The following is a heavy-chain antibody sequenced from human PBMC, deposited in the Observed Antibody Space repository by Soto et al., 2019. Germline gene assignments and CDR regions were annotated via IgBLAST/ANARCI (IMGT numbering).Heavy chain of an antibody. J-gene: IGHJ5*02. CDR2: INHSGST. V-gene: IGHV4-34*01. Sequence: PSETLSLTCAVYGGSFSGYYWSWIRQPPGKGLEWIGEINHSGSTNYNPSLKSRVTISVDTSKNQLSLKLSSATAADTAVYYCARGAADIVVAVAAASVWFDPWGQGTLVTVSS. CDR3: ARGAADIVVAVAAASVWFDP. D-gene: IGHD2-15*01. CDR1: GGSFSGYY.